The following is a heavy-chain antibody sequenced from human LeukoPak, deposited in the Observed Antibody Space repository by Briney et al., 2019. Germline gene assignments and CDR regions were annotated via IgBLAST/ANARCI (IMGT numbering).Heavy chain of an antibody. D-gene: IGHD4-17*01. CDR2: IKQDGSEK. Sequence: PGGSLRLSCTVSGFTVSSNPMSWVRQAPGKGLEWVANIKQDGSEKYYVDSVKGRFTISRDNAKNSLYLQMNSLRAEDTAVYYCARAGDYGDYFDYWGQGTLVTVSS. CDR3: ARAGDYGDYFDY. J-gene: IGHJ4*02. CDR1: GFTVSSNP. V-gene: IGHV3-7*01.